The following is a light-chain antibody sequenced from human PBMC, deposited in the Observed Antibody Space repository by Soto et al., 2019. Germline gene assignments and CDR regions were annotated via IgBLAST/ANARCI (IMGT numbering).Light chain of an antibody. V-gene: IGKV3-11*01. CDR1: QSVSSN. CDR3: QQHSNWPLT. J-gene: IGKJ4*01. CDR2: DAS. Sequence: EIVLIQSPATLSLSPGERATLSCRASQSVSSNLAWYQQNPGQSPSLLIFDASNRATGIPARFSGSGSGTDFILTISRLEAEDFAVYYCQQHSNWPLTFGGGTKVEI.